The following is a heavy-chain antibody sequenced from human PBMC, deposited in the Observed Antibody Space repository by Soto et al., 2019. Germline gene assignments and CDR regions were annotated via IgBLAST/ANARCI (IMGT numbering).Heavy chain of an antibody. CDR2: ISSSSSTI. Sequence: GGSLRLFSADAGFTFHSFSMTWVRQAPGKGLEWVSYISSSSSTIYYADSVKGRFTISRDNAKNSLYLQMNSLRAEDTAVYYCAREYCSSTSCLNWFDPWGQGT. D-gene: IGHD2-2*01. CDR3: AREYCSSTSCLNWFDP. V-gene: IGHV3-48*01. CDR1: GFTFHSFS. J-gene: IGHJ5*02.